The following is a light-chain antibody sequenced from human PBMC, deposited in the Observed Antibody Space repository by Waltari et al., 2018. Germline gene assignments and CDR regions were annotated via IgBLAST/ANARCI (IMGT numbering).Light chain of an antibody. CDR3: MQGTHFPFT. CDR1: QSLLHSNGNTY. V-gene: IGKV2-30*02. Sequence: DVVMTQSPLSLPITPAQPASMTCRPSQSLLHSNGNTYLSWFLQKPGQPPRRLIYKVSNRDSGVPDRFSGSGAGTDFTLKISRVEAEDVGVYYCMQGTHFPFTFGPGTKLDIK. CDR2: KVS. J-gene: IGKJ3*01.